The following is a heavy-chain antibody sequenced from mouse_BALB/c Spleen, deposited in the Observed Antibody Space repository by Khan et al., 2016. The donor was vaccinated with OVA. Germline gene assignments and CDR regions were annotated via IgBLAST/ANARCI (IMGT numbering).Heavy chain of an antibody. J-gene: IGHJ3*01. CDR2: INPSDSET. CDR1: GYTFTSYW. CDR3: ARREKYGYDPSRFEY. V-gene: IGHV1-61*01. Sequence: QVQLQQPGAELVRPGASVKLSCKASGYTFTSYWMNWVMQRPGQGLDWIGKINPSDSETHYNQMFKDKATLTVDKSSGTAYMQLSSQTYEDSAVYYCARREKYGYDPSRFEYWGQGTLVSVAA. D-gene: IGHD2-2*01.